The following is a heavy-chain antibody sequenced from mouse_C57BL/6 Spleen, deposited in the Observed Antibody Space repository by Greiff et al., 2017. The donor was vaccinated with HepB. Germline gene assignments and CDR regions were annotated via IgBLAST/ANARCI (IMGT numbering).Heavy chain of an antibody. CDR1: GYSITSGYY. CDR3: ARDDDHAMDY. D-gene: IGHD2-3*01. Sequence: EVQLQQSGPGLVKPSPSLSLTCSVTGYSITSGYYWNWIRQFPGNKLEWMGNISYDGSNNYNPSLKNRISITLDTSKNQFFLKLDSVTAEDTATYYCARDDDHAMDYWGQGTSVTVSS. J-gene: IGHJ4*01. V-gene: IGHV3-6*01. CDR2: ISYDGSN.